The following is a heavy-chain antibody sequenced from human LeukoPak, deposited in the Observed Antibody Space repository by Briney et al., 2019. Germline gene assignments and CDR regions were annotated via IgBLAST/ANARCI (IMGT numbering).Heavy chain of an antibody. CDR1: GFTFSSYA. J-gene: IGHJ4*02. V-gene: IGHV3-23*01. CDR2: ISGSGGST. Sequence: GGSLRLSCAASGFTFSSYAMSWVRQAPGKGLEWVPAISGSGGSTYYADSVKGRFTISRDNSKNTLYLQMNSLSAEDTAVYYCAKVGYCSGGSCYYPPSDFDYWGQGTLVTVSS. CDR3: AKVGYCSGGSCYYPPSDFDY. D-gene: IGHD2-15*01.